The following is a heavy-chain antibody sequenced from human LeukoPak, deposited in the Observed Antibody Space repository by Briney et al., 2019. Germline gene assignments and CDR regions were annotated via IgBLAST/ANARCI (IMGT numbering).Heavy chain of an antibody. V-gene: IGHV3-53*01. CDR2: IYSGGST. CDR3: ARDPLLGVDGPGY. Sequence: PGGSLRLSCAASGFTFSSYWMSWFRQAPGKGLEWVSVIYSGGSTYYADSVKGRFTISRDNSKNTLYLQMNSLRAEDTAVYCCARDPLLGVDGPGYWGQGTLVTVSS. CDR1: GFTFSSYW. J-gene: IGHJ4*02. D-gene: IGHD3-3*02.